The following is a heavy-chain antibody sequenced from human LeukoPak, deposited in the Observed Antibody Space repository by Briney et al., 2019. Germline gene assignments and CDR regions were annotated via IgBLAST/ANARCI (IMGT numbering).Heavy chain of an antibody. D-gene: IGHD2-21*01. V-gene: IGHV3-74*03. CDR1: GYTFTSYY. Sequence: ASVKVSCKASGYTFTSYYMHWVRQAPGKGLVWVSRIKTDGSSTMYADSVKGRFTISRDNAKNTLYLQMNSLRAEDTAVYYCARESPHSDYWGQGTLVTVSS. J-gene: IGHJ4*02. CDR2: IKTDGSST. CDR3: ARESPHSDY.